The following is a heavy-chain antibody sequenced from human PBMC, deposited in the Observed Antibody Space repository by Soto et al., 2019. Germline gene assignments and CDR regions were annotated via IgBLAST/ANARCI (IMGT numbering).Heavy chain of an antibody. CDR2: ISGSGDST. Sequence: PGGSLRLSCAASGFTFNTYAMTWVRQAPGKGLEWVSGISGSGDSTYYADSVKGRFTISRDNSKNTLYLQMNSLTAADTAVYYCAKAASTSAWPDNWFDPWGQGTLVTVSS. D-gene: IGHD6-19*01. CDR3: AKAASTSAWPDNWFDP. CDR1: GFTFNTYA. J-gene: IGHJ5*02. V-gene: IGHV3-23*01.